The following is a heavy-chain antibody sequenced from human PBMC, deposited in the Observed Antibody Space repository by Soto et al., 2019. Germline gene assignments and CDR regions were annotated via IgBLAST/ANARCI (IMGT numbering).Heavy chain of an antibody. CDR2: ISGSGGST. CDR1: GFTFSSYA. V-gene: IGHV3-23*01. CDR3: ATDLGIVVVPADIAYYYYGMDV. J-gene: IGHJ6*02. Sequence: PGGSLRLSCAASGFTFSSYAMSWVRQAPGKGLEWVSAISGSGGSTYYADSVKGRFTISRDNSKNTLYLQMNSLRAEDTAVYYCATDLGIVVVPADIAYYYYGMDVWGQGTTVTVSS. D-gene: IGHD2-2*01.